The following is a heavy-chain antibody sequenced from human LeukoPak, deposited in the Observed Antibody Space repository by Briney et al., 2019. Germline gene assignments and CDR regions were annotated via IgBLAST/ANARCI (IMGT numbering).Heavy chain of an antibody. CDR2: MSPNSGDT. V-gene: IGHV1-8*01. D-gene: IGHD7-27*01. CDR3: TVGPPNWGFDY. J-gene: IGHJ4*02. Sequence: GASVKVSCKASGYTFTSYDFNWVRQATGQRPEWMGWMSPNSGDTGYAQKFQDRVTMTRNTSISTAYMELSSLRSEDTAVYYCTVGPPNWGFDYWGQGTLVTVSS. CDR1: GYTFTSYD.